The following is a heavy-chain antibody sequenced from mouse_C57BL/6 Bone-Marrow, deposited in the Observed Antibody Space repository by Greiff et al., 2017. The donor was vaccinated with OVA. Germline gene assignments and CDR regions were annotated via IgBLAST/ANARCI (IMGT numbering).Heavy chain of an antibody. CDR1: GYTFTSYD. CDR3: ARGGWICFDY. V-gene: IGHV1-85*01. CDR2: IYPRDGST. D-gene: IGHD2-3*01. Sequence: QVQLQQSGPELVKPGASVTLSCKASGYTFTSYDINWVKQRPGQGLEWIGWIYPRDGSTKYNAKFKGQATLTVDTSSSTVYMESRSLAYEAAVVYCGARGGWICFDYWGQGTTLTVSS. J-gene: IGHJ2*01.